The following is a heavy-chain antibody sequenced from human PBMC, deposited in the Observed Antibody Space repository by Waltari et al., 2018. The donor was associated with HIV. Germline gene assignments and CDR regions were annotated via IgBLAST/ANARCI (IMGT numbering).Heavy chain of an antibody. V-gene: IGHV1-2*02. Sequence: QLQLVQSGAEVKKPGASVKVSCRTSGYSFNGYYIHWVRQAPRQGLEWMGWINPGAGDTKYAQNFQGRVTMTRDTSINTAYMDLSSLRSDDTAVYYCARDTHWLAYLFDSWGQGTLVTVSS. D-gene: IGHD6-19*01. CDR1: GYSFNGYY. J-gene: IGHJ4*02. CDR3: ARDTHWLAYLFDS. CDR2: INPGAGDT.